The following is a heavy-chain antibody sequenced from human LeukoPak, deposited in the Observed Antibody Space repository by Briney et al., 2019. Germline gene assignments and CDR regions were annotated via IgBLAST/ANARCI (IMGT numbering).Heavy chain of an antibody. J-gene: IGHJ5*02. CDR3: AKGYGDYVGWFDP. D-gene: IGHD4-17*01. Sequence: SETLSLTCTVSGGSISNYYWMWIRQPPGKGLEWIGHTSYSGSTSFNPSLKSRVTISVDTSKNQFSLKLSSVTAADTAVYYCAKGYGDYVGWFDPWGQGTLVTVSS. V-gene: IGHV4-59*01. CDR2: TSYSGST. CDR1: GGSISNYY.